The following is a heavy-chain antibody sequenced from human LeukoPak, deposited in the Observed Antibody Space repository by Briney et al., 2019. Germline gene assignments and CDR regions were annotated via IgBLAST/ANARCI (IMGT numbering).Heavy chain of an antibody. D-gene: IGHD1-26*01. CDR1: RFTFGSYA. J-gene: IGHJ3*02. Sequence: GGSLRLSCAASRFTFGSYAMSWVRQAPGKGLEWVSTISDSGDSTHYADSVKGRFTISRDNSKNTLYLQMNSLRAEDTAVYYCAKDRLPFGGWELTSGGAIDIWGQGTLVTVSS. V-gene: IGHV3-23*01. CDR2: ISDSGDST. CDR3: AKDRLPFGGWELTSGGAIDI.